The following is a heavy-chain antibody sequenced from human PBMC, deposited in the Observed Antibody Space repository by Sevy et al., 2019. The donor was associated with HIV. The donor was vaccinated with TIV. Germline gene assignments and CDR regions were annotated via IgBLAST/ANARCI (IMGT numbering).Heavy chain of an antibody. CDR3: ARKKTEGSGSRGGFDY. CDR2: ISSSSYI. V-gene: IGHV3-21*01. CDR1: GFTFSSYS. J-gene: IGHJ4*02. D-gene: IGHD3-10*01. Sequence: GGSLRLSCAASGFTFSSYSMNWVRQAPGKGLEWVSSISSSSYIYYADSVKGRFTISRDNAKNSLYLQMNSLRAEDTAVYYCARKKTEGSGSRGGFDYWGQGTLVTVSS.